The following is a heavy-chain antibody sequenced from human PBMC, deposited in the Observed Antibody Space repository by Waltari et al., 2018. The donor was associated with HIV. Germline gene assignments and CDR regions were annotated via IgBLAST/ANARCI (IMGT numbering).Heavy chain of an antibody. J-gene: IGHJ4*02. Sequence: QVQLVQSGAEVKKPGSSVKVSCKASGGTFSSYAISCVRLAPGQGLGWMGRISPIRGIANDAQKFKGTVTMNAAKSTSTAYMELSSLRSEETAVYYWAGRGLPGLAVAGIGLGFDDWGQGTLVTVSS. CDR1: GGTFSSYA. D-gene: IGHD6-19*01. CDR2: ISPIRGIA. V-gene: IGHV1-69*04. CDR3: AGRGLPGLAVAGIGLGFDD.